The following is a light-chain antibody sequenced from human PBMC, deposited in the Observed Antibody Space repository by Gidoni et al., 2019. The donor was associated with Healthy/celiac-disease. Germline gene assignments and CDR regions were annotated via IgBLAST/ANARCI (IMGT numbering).Light chain of an antibody. V-gene: IGKV3-11*01. CDR2: DAS. CDR3: QQRSNWPLT. CDR1: QSVSSY. Sequence: EIVLTQSPATLSLSPGARATLSCRASQSVSSYVAWYQQKPGQAPRLLIYDASNRATGIPARFSGSGSGTDFTLTISSLEPEDFAVYYCQQRSNWPLTFXGXTKVEIK. J-gene: IGKJ4*01.